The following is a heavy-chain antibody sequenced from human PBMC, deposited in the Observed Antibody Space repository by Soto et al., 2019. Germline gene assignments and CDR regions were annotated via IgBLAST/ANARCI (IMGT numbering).Heavy chain of an antibody. CDR1: GFTFSSFW. J-gene: IGHJ4*02. V-gene: IGHV3-7*01. Sequence: GSLRLSCSASGFTFSSFWMDWVRQAPGKGLEWVANISPDGSEKQYVDSVKGRFTISRDNAKNSLYLQMSSVSVEDSALYYLSRSLDSWGQGTRVTVSS. CDR2: ISPDGSEK. CDR3: SRSLDS.